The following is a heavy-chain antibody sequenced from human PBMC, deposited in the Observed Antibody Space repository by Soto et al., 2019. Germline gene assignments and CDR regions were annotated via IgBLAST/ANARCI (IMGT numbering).Heavy chain of an antibody. CDR2: ISYSGST. D-gene: IGHD4-4*01. V-gene: IGHV4-59*01. CDR3: ARADDKMSTVGY. Sequence: LSLTGNVSGGSISSFYWNWIRQSPGKGLEWIGYISYSGSTNYNPSLKSRVTILGDTSKNQFSLRLRSVTAADTAVYYCARADDKMSTVGYWGHGSPVPV. J-gene: IGHJ4*01. CDR1: GGSISSFY.